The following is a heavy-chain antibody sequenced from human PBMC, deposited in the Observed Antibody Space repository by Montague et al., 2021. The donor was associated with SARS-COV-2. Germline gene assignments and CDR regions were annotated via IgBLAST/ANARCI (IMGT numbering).Heavy chain of an antibody. V-gene: IGHV4-59*01. D-gene: IGHD6-13*01. CDR1: GVSISSYY. Sequence: TLSLTCTVSGVSISSYYLIWIRQPPGKGLEWIGYIYYTGSTNYNPSLKSRVTISVDTSKNQFSLKLSSVTAADTAVYYCARGVASSEGNWFDPWGQGTLVTVSS. CDR2: IYYTGST. J-gene: IGHJ5*02. CDR3: ARGVASSEGNWFDP.